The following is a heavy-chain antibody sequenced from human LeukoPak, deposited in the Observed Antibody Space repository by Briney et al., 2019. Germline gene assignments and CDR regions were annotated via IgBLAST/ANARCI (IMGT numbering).Heavy chain of an antibody. J-gene: IGHJ4*02. V-gene: IGHV3-7*01. Sequence: GGSLRLSCAASGFTFSSYWMSWVRQAPGKGLEWVANIKQDGSVKYYVDSVKGRFTISRDNAKNSLYLQMNSLRAEDTAVYYCARDELEDIVATIGFLWGQGTLVTVSS. CDR2: IKQDGSVK. CDR3: ARDELEDIVATIGFL. CDR1: GFTFSSYW. D-gene: IGHD5-12*01.